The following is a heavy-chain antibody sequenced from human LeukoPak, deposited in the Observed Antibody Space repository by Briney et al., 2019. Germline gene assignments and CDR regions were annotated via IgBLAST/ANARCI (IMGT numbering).Heavy chain of an antibody. Sequence: SETLSLTCTVSGGSISGYYWSWIRLPAGRGLEWIGRIYTSGSADYSPSLKSRVTMSVDTSKNQFYLILSSVTAADTAVYYCARNPIRGFVELRDWGQGTLVTVSS. CDR3: ARNPIRGFVELRD. CDR2: IYTSGSA. D-gene: IGHD3-10*01. J-gene: IGHJ4*02. V-gene: IGHV4-4*07. CDR1: GGSISGYY.